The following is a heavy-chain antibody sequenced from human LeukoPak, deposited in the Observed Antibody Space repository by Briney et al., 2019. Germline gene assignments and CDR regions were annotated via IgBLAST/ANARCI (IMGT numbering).Heavy chain of an antibody. CDR1: GFTFSSYA. V-gene: IGHV3-48*04. D-gene: IGHD6-19*01. Sequence: GGSLRLSCAASGFTFSSYAMHWVRQAPGKGLEWVSYISSSSTIYYADSVKGRFTISRDNAKNSLYLQMNSLRAEDTAVYYCARRHGTGWIYFDYWGQGTLVTVSS. CDR2: ISSSSTI. CDR3: ARRHGTGWIYFDY. J-gene: IGHJ4*02.